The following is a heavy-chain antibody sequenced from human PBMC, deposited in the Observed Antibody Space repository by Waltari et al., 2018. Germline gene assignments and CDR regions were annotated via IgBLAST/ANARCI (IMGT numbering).Heavy chain of an antibody. Sequence: QVQLVQSGAEVKKPGSSVKVSCKASGGTFSSYAISWVRQAPGQGLEWMGGIIPILGIANYAQKFQGRVTITADKSTSTAYMELSSLRSEDTAVYYCARDMVARDSPGGYYYYMDVWGKGTTVTVSS. CDR1: GGTFSSYA. CDR2: IIPILGIA. V-gene: IGHV1-69*10. CDR3: ARDMVARDSPGGYYYYMDV. D-gene: IGHD3-10*01. J-gene: IGHJ6*03.